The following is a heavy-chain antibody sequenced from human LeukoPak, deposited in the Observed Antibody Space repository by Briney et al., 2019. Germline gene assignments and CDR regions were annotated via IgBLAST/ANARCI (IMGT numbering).Heavy chain of an antibody. CDR1: GFTFSSYW. CDR3: AKDKGAVTGTFDY. V-gene: IGHV3-74*01. Sequence: GGSLRLSCAASGFTFSSYWMHWIRQVPGKGLVWVSHINGDGSTTTYADSVKGRFTISRDNAENTVFLQMNSLRAEDTAVYYCAKDKGAVTGTFDYWGQGTLVTVSS. D-gene: IGHD1-14*01. J-gene: IGHJ4*02. CDR2: INGDGSTT.